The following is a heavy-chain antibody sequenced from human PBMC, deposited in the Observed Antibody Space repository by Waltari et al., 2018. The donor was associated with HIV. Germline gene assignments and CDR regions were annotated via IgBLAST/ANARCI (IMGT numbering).Heavy chain of an antibody. D-gene: IGHD5-12*01. CDR3: ARRVLWLRPVYYFDY. CDR1: GEPFDGYY. J-gene: IGHJ4*02. V-gene: IGHV4-34*01. CDR2: INHRINT. Sequence: QVQLQQWGAGLLKPSETLSLTCAVYGEPFDGYYWSWLRQPTGKGREWRGEINHRINTKYNPSLKSRLTMSVDASKNQFALNLNSVTAADTGVYYCARRVLWLRPVYYFDYWGQGALVTVSS.